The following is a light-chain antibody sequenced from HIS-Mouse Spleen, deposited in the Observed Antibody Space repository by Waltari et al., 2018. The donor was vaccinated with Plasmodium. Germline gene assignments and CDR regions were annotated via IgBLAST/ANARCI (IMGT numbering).Light chain of an antibody. V-gene: IGLV3-10*01. CDR1: ALPKNY. J-gene: IGLJ3*02. CDR2: EDS. Sequence: SYDLTQPPSVSVSPGQTARITCSGDALPKNYAYWYQQKSGTAPVLVIYEDSKRPSGIPERFAGSSSGTMATLTISGAQVEDEADYYCYSTDSSGNHRVFGGGTKLTVL. CDR3: YSTDSSGNHRV.